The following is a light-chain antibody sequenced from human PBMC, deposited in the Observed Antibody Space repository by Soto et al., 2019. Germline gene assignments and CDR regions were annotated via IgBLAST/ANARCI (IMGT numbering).Light chain of an antibody. CDR1: QSISSY. CDR2: AAS. Sequence: DIQMTQSPSSLSASVGDRVTITCRASQSISSYLNWYQQKPGKAPKLLIYAASSLQSGVPSRFSGSGSGTDFTLTISSLQPEDSATYYCQQSYSTPVTFGGGTKVDIK. CDR3: QQSYSTPVT. J-gene: IGKJ4*01. V-gene: IGKV1-39*01.